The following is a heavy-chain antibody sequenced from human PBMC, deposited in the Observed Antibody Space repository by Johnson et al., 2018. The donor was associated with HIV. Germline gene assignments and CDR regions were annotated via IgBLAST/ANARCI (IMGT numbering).Heavy chain of an antibody. V-gene: IGHV3-30-3*01. J-gene: IGHJ3*02. Sequence: QVQLVESGGGVVQPGRSLRLSCAASGFTFSSYAMHWVRQAPGKGLEWVAVISYDGSNKYYADSGKGRFTISRDNSKNTLYLQMNSLRAEDTAVYYCARTYSSSWLRDAFDIWGQGTMVTVSS. CDR1: GFTFSSYA. D-gene: IGHD6-13*01. CDR3: ARTYSSSWLRDAFDI. CDR2: ISYDGSNK.